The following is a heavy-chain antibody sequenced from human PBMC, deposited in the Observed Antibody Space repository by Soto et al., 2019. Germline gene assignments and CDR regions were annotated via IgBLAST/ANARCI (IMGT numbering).Heavy chain of an antibody. CDR2: INPNSGGT. J-gene: IGHJ4*02. Sequence: ASVKVSCKASGYTFTGYYMHWVRQAPGQGLEWMGWINPNSGGTNYAQKFQGWVTMTRDTSISTAYMELSRLRSDDTAVYYCARGRRYGSGSYPPDYWGQGTLVTVS. CDR3: ARGRRYGSGSYPPDY. CDR1: GYTFTGYY. V-gene: IGHV1-2*04. D-gene: IGHD3-10*01.